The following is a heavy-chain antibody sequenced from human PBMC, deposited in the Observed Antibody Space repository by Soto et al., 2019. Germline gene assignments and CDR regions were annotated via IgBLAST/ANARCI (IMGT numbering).Heavy chain of an antibody. CDR2: IVVGSGNT. Sequence: GASVKVSCKASGFTFTSSAVQWVRQARGQRLEWIGWIVVGSGNTNYAQKFQERVTITRDMSTSTAYMELNSLRAEDTAIYYCVRSHDHFGLDVWGQGTKVTVSS. CDR3: VRSHDHFGLDV. D-gene: IGHD3-3*01. V-gene: IGHV1-58*01. CDR1: GFTFTSSA. J-gene: IGHJ6*02.